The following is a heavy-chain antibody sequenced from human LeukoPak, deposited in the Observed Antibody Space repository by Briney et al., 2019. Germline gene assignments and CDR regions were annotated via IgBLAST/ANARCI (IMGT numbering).Heavy chain of an antibody. D-gene: IGHD1-14*01. CDR1: GFTVITND. CDR3: ARGVEPLAANTLAY. Sequence: GGSLRLSCAASGFTVITNDMTWVRQAPGRGLEWVSVLNSDGNTKYADSVQGRFTISRDNSNNTLYLEMNSLSPDDTAVYYCARGVEPLAANTLAYWGQGTLVTVSS. CDR2: LNSDGNT. V-gene: IGHV3-53*01. J-gene: IGHJ4*02.